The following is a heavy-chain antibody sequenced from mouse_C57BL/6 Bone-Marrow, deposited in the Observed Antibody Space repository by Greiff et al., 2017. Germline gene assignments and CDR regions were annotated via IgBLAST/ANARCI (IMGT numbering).Heavy chain of an antibody. CDR2: FYPYNGST. CDR1: GYTFTTYT. V-gene: IGHV1-55*01. Sequence: VQLQQSGAELVKPGASVKMSCKASGYTFTTYTITWMKQRPGQGLEWIGNFYPYNGSTNYNEKFKSKATMTVDTSSSTAYLQLSSLTSDDSAVYYCAREGAYVYDLDYWGQGTTVTVSS. D-gene: IGHD1-1*01. CDR3: AREGAYVYDLDY. J-gene: IGHJ4*01.